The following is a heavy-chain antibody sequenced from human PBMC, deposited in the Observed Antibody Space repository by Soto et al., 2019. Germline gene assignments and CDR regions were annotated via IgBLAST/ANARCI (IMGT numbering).Heavy chain of an antibody. CDR2: ISGSGFKK. CDR1: GFIFENFG. J-gene: IGHJ5*02. CDR3: AKNQGVELVPLATVDWFDP. V-gene: IGHV3-23*01. Sequence: GGSVRLSCAASGFIFENFGMSWVRQAPGKGLEWISSISGSGFKKYYADSVKGRFTIPRDNSKSTAYLELNNLSAEDTAVYHCAKNQGVELVPLATVDWFDPWGQGSVVTVSS. D-gene: IGHD1-26*01.